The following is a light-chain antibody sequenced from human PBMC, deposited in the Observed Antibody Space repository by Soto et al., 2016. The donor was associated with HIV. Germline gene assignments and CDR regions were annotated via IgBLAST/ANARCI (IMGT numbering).Light chain of an antibody. CDR2: DAS. CDR1: QSVSSY. V-gene: IGKV3-11*01. CDR3: QQRSTWPPIT. J-gene: IGKJ5*01. Sequence: EIVLTQSPATLSLSPGEGATLSCRASQSVSSYLAWYQQKPGQAPRLLIYDASNRATGTPARFSGSGSGTDFTLTISSLEPEDFAVYYCQQRSTWPPITFGQGTRLEIK.